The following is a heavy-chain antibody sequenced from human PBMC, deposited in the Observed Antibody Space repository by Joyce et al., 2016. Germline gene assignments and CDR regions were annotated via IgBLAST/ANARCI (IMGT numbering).Heavy chain of an antibody. Sequence: EVQLVESGGGLVQPGGSLRLSCAAFGFSFSGYWIHWVRQAPCKGLWWVERINTNGSIASFADSMQGRFTITRDNAKNTLYLQMYRLGAVYTAVYYCVSGISARPVGPSWFDPWGQGTLVTVSS. D-gene: IGHD6-6*01. CDR1: GFSFSGYW. J-gene: IGHJ5*02. V-gene: IGHV3-74*01. CDR2: INTNGSIA. CDR3: VSGISARPVGPSWFDP.